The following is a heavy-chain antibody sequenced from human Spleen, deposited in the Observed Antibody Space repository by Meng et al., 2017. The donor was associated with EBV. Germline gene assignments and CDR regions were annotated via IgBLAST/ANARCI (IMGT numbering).Heavy chain of an antibody. CDR1: GDSISSGGYS. J-gene: IGHJ4*02. D-gene: IGHD4-17*01. V-gene: IGHV4-30-2*01. CDR3: ARGIMTTVTTLFFFDS. CDR2: IYHSGSV. Sequence: LQAAGSGLVKPSQTLSLTCAVSGDSISSGGYSWSWIRQPPGKGLEWIAYIYHSGSVYYNPSLKSRVTISLDRSKNQFSLELNSVTAADTAVYYCARGIMTTVTTLFFFDSWGQGTLVTVSS.